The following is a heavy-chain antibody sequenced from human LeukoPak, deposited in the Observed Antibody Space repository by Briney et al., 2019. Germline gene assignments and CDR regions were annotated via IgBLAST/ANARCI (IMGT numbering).Heavy chain of an antibody. CDR2: ISAYNGNT. Sequence: ASVKVSCKASGYTFTSYGISWVRQAPGQGLEWMGWISAYNGNTNYAQKLQGRVTMTTDTSTSTAYMELRSLRSDDTAVYYCARASQNLTGYYFRRALVMDVWGKGTTVTISS. CDR3: ARASQNLTGYYFRRALVMDV. V-gene: IGHV1-18*01. D-gene: IGHD3-9*01. CDR1: GYTFTSYG. J-gene: IGHJ6*03.